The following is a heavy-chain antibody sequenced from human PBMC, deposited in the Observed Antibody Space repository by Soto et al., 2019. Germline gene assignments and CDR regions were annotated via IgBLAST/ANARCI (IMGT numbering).Heavy chain of an antibody. CDR2: TYPGDSDT. CDR3: ARRGGFGRMYYFDY. V-gene: IGHV5-51*01. CDR1: GYSFTNSW. D-gene: IGHD3-10*01. Sequence: GESLKISCQGSGYSFTNSWIAWVRQMPGEGLEWMGITYPGDSDTRYSPSFQGQVTISADKSINTAYLQWSSLKASDTAMYYCARRGGFGRMYYFDYWGQGTLVTVSS. J-gene: IGHJ4*02.